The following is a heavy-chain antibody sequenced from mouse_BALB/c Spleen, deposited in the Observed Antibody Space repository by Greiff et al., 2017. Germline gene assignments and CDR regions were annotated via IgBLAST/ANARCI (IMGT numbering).Heavy chain of an antibody. CDR3: ARDGLYYYAMDY. J-gene: IGHJ4*01. D-gene: IGHD1-2*01. Sequence: VQLQQSGPQLVRPGASVKISCKASGYSFTSYWMHWVKQRPGQGLEWIGMIDPSDSETRLNQKFKDKATLTVDKSSSTAYMQLSSPTSEDSAVYYCARDGLYYYAMDYWGQGTSVTVSS. CDR1: GYSFTSYW. CDR2: IDPSDSET. V-gene: IGHV1S126*01.